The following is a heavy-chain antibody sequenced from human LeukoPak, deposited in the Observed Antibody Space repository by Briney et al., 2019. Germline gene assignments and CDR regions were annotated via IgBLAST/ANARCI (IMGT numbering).Heavy chain of an antibody. V-gene: IGHV4-4*07. D-gene: IGHD4-23*01. CDR1: SGSISSYY. CDR2: IYTSGSS. J-gene: IGHJ4*02. CDR3: ARVGYGGDLDY. Sequence: SETLSLTCTVSSGSISSYYWTWIRQPAGKGLEWIGRIYTSGSSNYNPSLKSRVTMSVDTSKNQFSLKLSSVTAADTAVYYCARVGYGGDLDYWGQGTLVTVSS.